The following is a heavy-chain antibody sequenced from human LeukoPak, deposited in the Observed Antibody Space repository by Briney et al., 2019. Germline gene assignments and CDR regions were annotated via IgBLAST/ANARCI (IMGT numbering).Heavy chain of an antibody. J-gene: IGHJ3*02. V-gene: IGHV3-21*04. CDR1: GSTLRTYS. D-gene: IGHD4-17*01. CDR2: ISSSSYI. CDR3: ARRETLTTGGGGPFDI. Sequence: PGGSLRLSCAPSGSTLRTYSINWVRQAPGKGLEWVSSISSSSYIYYADSVKGRFTISRDNSRNTLHLQMNSLRVEDTAVYFCARRETLTTGGGGPFDIWGQGTVVTVSS.